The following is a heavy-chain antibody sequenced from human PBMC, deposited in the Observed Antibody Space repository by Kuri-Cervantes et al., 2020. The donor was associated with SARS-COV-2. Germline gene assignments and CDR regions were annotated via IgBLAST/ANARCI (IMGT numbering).Heavy chain of an antibody. Sequence: SETLSLTCTVSGGSISSYYWSWIRQPPGKGLERIGYIYYSGSTNYNPPLKSRVTISVDTSKTQFSLKLSSVTAADTAVYYCARSQHSTSRYYYYSLDVWGQGTTVTVSS. CDR2: IYYSGST. J-gene: IGHJ6*02. CDR3: ARSQHSTSRYYYYSLDV. V-gene: IGHV4-59*08. D-gene: IGHD6-6*01. CDR1: GGSISSYY.